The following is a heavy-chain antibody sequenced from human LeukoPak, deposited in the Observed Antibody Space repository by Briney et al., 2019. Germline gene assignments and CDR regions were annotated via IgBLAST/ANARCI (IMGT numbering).Heavy chain of an antibody. CDR2: INPNSGGT. Sequence: GASVKVSCKASGYTFTGYYMHWVRQAPGQGLEWMAWINPNSGGTNYAQKFQGRVTMTRDTSISTAYMELSRLRSDDTAVYYCARDRRYYDILTGPGYYYYYGMDVWGQGTTVTVPS. CDR1: GYTFTGYY. CDR3: ARDRRYYDILTGPGYYYYYGMDV. V-gene: IGHV1-2*02. D-gene: IGHD3-9*01. J-gene: IGHJ6*02.